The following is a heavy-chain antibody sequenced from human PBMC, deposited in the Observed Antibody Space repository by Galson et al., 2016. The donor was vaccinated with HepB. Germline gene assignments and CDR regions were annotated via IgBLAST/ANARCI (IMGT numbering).Heavy chain of an antibody. CDR2: IYSGGGT. D-gene: IGHD6-19*01. CDR1: GFTVSRYY. CDR3: ARDYPGSSGNVGTFDI. J-gene: IGHJ3*02. Sequence: SLRLSCAAFGFTVSRYYMSWVRQAPGKGLEWVSVIYSGGGTFYAGSVTGRFTIFRDNSRNTLYVQMNNLRAEDTAVYYCARDYPGSSGNVGTFDIWGQGTMVAVSS. V-gene: IGHV3-53*01.